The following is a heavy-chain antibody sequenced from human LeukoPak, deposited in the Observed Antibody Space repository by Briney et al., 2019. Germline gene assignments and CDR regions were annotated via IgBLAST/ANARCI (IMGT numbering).Heavy chain of an antibody. CDR1: GYTFTGYY. J-gene: IGHJ4*02. CDR3: ATVFYYGSGSYFPLGF. D-gene: IGHD3-10*01. V-gene: IGHV1-2*02. Sequence: ASVKVSCKASGYTFTGYYMHWVRQAPGQGLEWMGWINPNSGGTNYAQKFQGRVTMTRDTSISTAYVELSRLRSDDTAVYYCATVFYYGSGSYFPLGFWGQGTLVTVSS. CDR2: INPNSGGT.